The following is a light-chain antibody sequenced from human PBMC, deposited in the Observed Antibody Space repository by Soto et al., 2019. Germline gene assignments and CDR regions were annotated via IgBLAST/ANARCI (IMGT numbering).Light chain of an antibody. CDR1: SSDVGGYNY. V-gene: IGLV2-11*01. CDR3: SSYAGTINFVV. CDR2: DVT. Sequence: QSAPTQPRSVSRSPGQSVTISCTGTSSDVGGYNYVSWYQQHPGKAPKLMIYDVTKRPSGVPDRFSGSKSGNTASLTVSGLQAEDEAYYSCSSYAGTINFVVFGGGTQLTLL. J-gene: IGLJ2*01.